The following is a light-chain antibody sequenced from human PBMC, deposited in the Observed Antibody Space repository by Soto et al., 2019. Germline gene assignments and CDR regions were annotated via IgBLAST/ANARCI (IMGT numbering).Light chain of an antibody. CDR2: GAS. CDR1: QSVSSTY. J-gene: IGKJ1*01. CDR3: QQYNDWWT. Sequence: EIVLTQSPGTLSLTPGERATLSCRASQSVSSTYLAWYQQKPGQAPRLLIYGASSRATGIPARFSGSGSGTDFTLTISSLEPEDFAVYYCQQYNDWWTFGQGTKVDI. V-gene: IGKV3-20*01.